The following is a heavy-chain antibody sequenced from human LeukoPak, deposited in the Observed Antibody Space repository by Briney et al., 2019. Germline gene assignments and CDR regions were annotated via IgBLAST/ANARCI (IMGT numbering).Heavy chain of an antibody. CDR2: ISGGGGST. D-gene: IGHD1-26*01. J-gene: IGHJ4*02. CDR3: AKALVGITTFDY. V-gene: IGHV3-23*01. CDR1: GFTFSSYA. Sequence: EGSLRLSCVASGFTFSSYATSWVRQAPGKGLEWVSAISGGGGSTYYADSVKGRFTISRDNSKNTLYLQMNSLGAEDTAVYHCAKALVGITTFDYWGQGTLVTVSS.